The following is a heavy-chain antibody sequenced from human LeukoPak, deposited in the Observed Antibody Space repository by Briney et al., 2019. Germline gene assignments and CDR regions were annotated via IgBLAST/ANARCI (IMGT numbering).Heavy chain of an antibody. D-gene: IGHD3-3*01. CDR2: IKQDGSEK. CDR3: ASSSRYYDFWSGYYL. V-gene: IGHV3-7*01. J-gene: IGHJ4*02. CDR1: GFTFSSYW. Sequence: GGSLRLSCAASGFTFSSYWMSWVRQAPGKGLEWVANIKQDGSEKYYVDSVKGRFTISRDNAKNSLYLQMNSLRAEDTAVYYCASSSRYYDFWSGYYLWGQGTLVTVSS.